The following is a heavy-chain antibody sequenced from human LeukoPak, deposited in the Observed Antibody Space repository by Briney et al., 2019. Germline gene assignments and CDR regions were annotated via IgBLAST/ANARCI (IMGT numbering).Heavy chain of an antibody. V-gene: IGHV3-48*02. D-gene: IGHD6-6*01. CDR3: ARAYSSSSGRDAFDS. CDR1: GFTFNSYN. Sequence: GSLRLSCAASGFTFNSYNMNWVRQAPGKGLEWVSYISSSSSTIYYADSVKGRFTTSRDSAKTSLFLQMNSLRDEDTAVYYCARAYSSSSGRDAFDSWGLGTLVTVSS. CDR2: ISSSSSTI. J-gene: IGHJ3*02.